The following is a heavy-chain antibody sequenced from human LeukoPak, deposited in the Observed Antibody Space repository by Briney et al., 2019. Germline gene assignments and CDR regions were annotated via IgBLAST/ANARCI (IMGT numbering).Heavy chain of an antibody. D-gene: IGHD3-3*01. CDR2: INPSGGST. CDR1: GYTFTSHY. J-gene: IGHJ5*02. CDR3: ARVGLTIFGVANNWFDP. Sequence: ASVKVSCKASGYTFTSHYMHWVRQAPGQGLEWMGIINPSGGSTSYAQKFQGRVTMTTDTSTSTAYMELRSLRSDDTAVYYCARVGLTIFGVANNWFDPWGQGTLVTVSS. V-gene: IGHV1-46*01.